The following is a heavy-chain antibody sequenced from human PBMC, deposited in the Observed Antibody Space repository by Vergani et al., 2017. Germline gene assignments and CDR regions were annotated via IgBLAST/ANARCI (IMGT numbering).Heavy chain of an antibody. Sequence: EVQLVESGGGLIQPGGSLRLSCAASGFTVSSNYMSWVRQAPGKGLEWVSVIYSGSSTYYADSVKGRFTISRDNSKNTLYLQMNSLRAEDTAVYYCVFRVEHPHTRCFDYWGQGTLVTVSS. CDR3: VFRVEHPHTRCFDY. CDR1: GFTVSSNY. J-gene: IGHJ4*02. D-gene: IGHD1/OR15-1a*01. CDR2: IYSGSST. V-gene: IGHV3-53*01.